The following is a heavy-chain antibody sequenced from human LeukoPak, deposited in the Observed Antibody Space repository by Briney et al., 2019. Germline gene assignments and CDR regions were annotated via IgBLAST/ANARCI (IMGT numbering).Heavy chain of an antibody. CDR3: ARSTYSGSYRARGYYFDY. CDR2: INPNSGGT. J-gene: IGHJ4*02. V-gene: IGHV1-2*02. Sequence: ASVKVSCKASGYTFTGYYMHWVRQAPGQGLEWMGWINPNSGGTNYAQKFQGRVTMTRDTSISTAYMELNRLRSDDTAVYYCARSTYSGSYRARGYYFDYWGQGTLVTVSS. D-gene: IGHD1-26*01. CDR1: GYTFTGYY.